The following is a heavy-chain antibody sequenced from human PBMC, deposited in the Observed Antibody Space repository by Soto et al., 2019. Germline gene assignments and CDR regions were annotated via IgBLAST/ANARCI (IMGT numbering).Heavy chain of an antibody. V-gene: IGHV1-2*02. Sequence: ASVRVSCKASGCTFTGYYMHWVRQAPVRGLEWMGCINPNSGGTNYAQKFQGRVTMTRDTSISTVYMELSSLRPDDTAVYYCAREGMYGGNSSYFAYWAQGTIVTVSS. D-gene: IGHD2-21*02. CDR3: AREGMYGGNSSYFAY. CDR1: GCTFTGYY. CDR2: INPNSGGT. J-gene: IGHJ4*02.